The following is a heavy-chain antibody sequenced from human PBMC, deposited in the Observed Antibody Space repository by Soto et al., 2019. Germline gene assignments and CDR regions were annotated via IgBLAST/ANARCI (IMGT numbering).Heavy chain of an antibody. CDR1: GGTFSSYA. J-gene: IGHJ4*02. CDR3: ARARQRTVTPHHFDY. V-gene: IGHV1-69*13. CDR2: IIPIFGTA. Sequence: GASVKVSCKASGGTFSSYAIGWVRQAPGQGLEWMGGIIPIFGTANYAQKFQGRVTITADESTSTAYMELSSLRSEDTAVYYCARARQRTVTPHHFDYWGQGTLVTVSS. D-gene: IGHD4-4*01.